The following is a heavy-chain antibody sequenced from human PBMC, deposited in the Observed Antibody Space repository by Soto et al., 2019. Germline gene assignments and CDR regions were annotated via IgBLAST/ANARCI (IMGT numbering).Heavy chain of an antibody. J-gene: IGHJ3*02. D-gene: IGHD5-18*01. V-gene: IGHV3-30-3*01. CDR2: ISYDGSNK. Sequence: QVQLVESGGGVVQPGRSLRLSCAASGFTFSSYAMHWVRQAPGKGLEWVAVISYDGSNKYYADSVKGRFTISRDNSKNTLYLQLNSLRAEDTAVYYCARSRGYSYGDAFDIWGQGTMVTVSS. CDR1: GFTFSSYA. CDR3: ARSRGYSYGDAFDI.